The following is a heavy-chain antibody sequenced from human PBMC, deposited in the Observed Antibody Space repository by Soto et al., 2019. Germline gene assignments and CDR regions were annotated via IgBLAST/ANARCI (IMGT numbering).Heavy chain of an antibody. CDR2: INPNGGST. Sequence: QVQLVQSGAEVKKPGASVKVSCKASGYTFTHYYIHWVRQAPGQGLEWMGIINPNGGSTTYAQKFRAGFTMTRDTSTSTVYMALSSLGYEDSAVYYCATSVNSARAFDYWGQGTLVTVSS. CDR3: ATSVNSARAFDY. CDR1: GYTFTHYY. V-gene: IGHV1-46*01. J-gene: IGHJ4*02. D-gene: IGHD6-25*01.